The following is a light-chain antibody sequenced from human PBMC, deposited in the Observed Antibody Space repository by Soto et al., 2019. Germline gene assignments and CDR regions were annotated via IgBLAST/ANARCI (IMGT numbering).Light chain of an antibody. J-gene: IGLJ2*01. V-gene: IGLV2-14*01. CDR3: SSYVPSSLVL. Sequence: QSVLTQPAAVSGSRGQSITVSCTGTTGVPASNSVSWYQQHPGKAPILIVYDVTKRTSGVSSRFSGSKSDNAASLTISGLLVEDEADDYCSSYVPSSLVLFGGGTKLTVL. CDR2: DVT. CDR1: TGVPASNS.